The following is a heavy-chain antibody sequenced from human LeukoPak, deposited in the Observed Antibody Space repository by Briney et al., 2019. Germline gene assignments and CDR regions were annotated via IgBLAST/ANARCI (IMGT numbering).Heavy chain of an antibody. CDR3: AREGVNNYYYYGMDV. J-gene: IGHJ6*02. V-gene: IGHV4-59*12. CDR2: IYYSGST. CDR1: GGSISSYY. Sequence: SETLSLTCTVSGGSISSYYWSWIRQSPGKGLEWIGYIYYSGSTNYNPSLKSRVTISVDTSKNQFSLKLSSVTAADTAVYYCAREGVNNYYYYGMDVWGQGTTVTVSS.